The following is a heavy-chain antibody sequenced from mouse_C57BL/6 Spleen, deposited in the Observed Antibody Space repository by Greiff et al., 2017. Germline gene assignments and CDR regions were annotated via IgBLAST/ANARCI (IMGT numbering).Heavy chain of an antibody. J-gene: IGHJ4*01. CDR3: ARNFGATMITTDYYAMDY. CDR2: LWTGGGT. V-gene: IGHV2-9-1*01. Sequence: QVQLKESGPGLVAPSQSLSITCTVSGFSLTSYAISWVRQPPGKGLEWLGVLWTGGGTNYNSAPKSRLSISKDNSKSQVFLKMNSLQTDDTARYYCARNFGATMITTDYYAMDYWGQGTSVTVSS. D-gene: IGHD2-4*01. CDR1: GFSLTSYA.